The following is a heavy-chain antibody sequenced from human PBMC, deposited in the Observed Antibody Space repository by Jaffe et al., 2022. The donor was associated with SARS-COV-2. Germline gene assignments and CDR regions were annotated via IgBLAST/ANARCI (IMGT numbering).Heavy chain of an antibody. Sequence: EVHLLESGGGLVQPGGSLRLSCTASGFAFSSYGMSWVRQAPGKGLEWVSSIGGGGGGTYYTDSVQGRFTVSRDNSKNTLYLQMSSLRAEDTAEYYCAKDLAGYPMFYFDCWGQGTLVTVSS. D-gene: IGHD5-18*01. CDR2: IGGGGGGT. CDR1: GFAFSSYG. CDR3: AKDLAGYPMFYFDC. J-gene: IGHJ4*02. V-gene: IGHV3-23*01.